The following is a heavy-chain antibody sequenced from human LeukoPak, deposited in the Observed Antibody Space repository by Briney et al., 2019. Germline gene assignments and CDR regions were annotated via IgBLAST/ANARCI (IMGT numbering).Heavy chain of an antibody. CDR3: AKGSGYYQGYFDY. Sequence: GGSLRLSCAASGFTFSSYGMHWVRQAPGKGLEWVAVIWYDGSNKYYADSVKGRFTISRDNSKNTLYLQMNSPRAEDTAVYYCAKGSGYYQGYFDYWGQGTLVTVSS. CDR2: IWYDGSNK. CDR1: GFTFSSYG. J-gene: IGHJ4*02. V-gene: IGHV3-33*06. D-gene: IGHD3-22*01.